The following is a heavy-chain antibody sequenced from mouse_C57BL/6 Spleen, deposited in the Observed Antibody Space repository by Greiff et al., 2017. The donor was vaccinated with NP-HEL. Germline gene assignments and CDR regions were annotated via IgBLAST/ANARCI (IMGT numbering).Heavy chain of an antibody. CDR1: EYEFPSHD. CDR3: ARQGGSTMITTGEV. J-gene: IGHJ2*01. CDR2: INSDGGST. Sequence: EVNLVESGGGLVQPGESLKLSCESNEYEFPSHDMSWVRKTPEKRLELVAAINSDGGSTYYPDTMERRIIISRDNTKKTLYLQMSSLRSEDTALYYCARQGGSTMITTGEVWGQGTTLTVSS. V-gene: IGHV5-2*01. D-gene: IGHD2-4*01.